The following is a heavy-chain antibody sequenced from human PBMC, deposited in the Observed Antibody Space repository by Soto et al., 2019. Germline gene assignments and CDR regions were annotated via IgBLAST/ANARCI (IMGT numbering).Heavy chain of an antibody. Sequence: PGGSLRLSCAASGFTVSSNYMSWVRQAPGKGLEWVSVIYSGGSTYYADSVKGRFTIPRDNSKNTLYLQMNSLRAEDTAVYYCARDLYCSGGSCGDAFDIWGQGTMVTV. CDR3: ARDLYCSGGSCGDAFDI. CDR2: IYSGGST. V-gene: IGHV3-53*01. CDR1: GFTVSSNY. D-gene: IGHD2-15*01. J-gene: IGHJ3*02.